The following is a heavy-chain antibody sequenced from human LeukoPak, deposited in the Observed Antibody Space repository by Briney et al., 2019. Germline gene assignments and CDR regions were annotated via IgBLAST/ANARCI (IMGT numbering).Heavy chain of an antibody. CDR1: GFTVSSNY. D-gene: IGHD6-19*01. V-gene: IGHV3-66*01. CDR3: ATDRAQKYSSGWYSWFDP. CDR2: IYSGGST. Sequence: GGSLRLSCAASGFTVSSNYMSWVRQAPGKGLEWVSIIYSGGSTYYADSVKGRFTISRDNSKNTLYLQMNSLRAEDTAVYHCATDRAQKYSSGWYSWFDPWGQGTLVTVSS. J-gene: IGHJ5*02.